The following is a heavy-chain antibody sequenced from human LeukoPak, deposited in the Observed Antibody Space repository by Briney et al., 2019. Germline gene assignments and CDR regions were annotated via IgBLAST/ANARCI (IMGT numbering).Heavy chain of an antibody. CDR2: MYPGDSDT. CDR1: GYSFTSYW. Sequence: GESLKISCEGSGYSFTSYWIGWVRQMPGKGLEWMGMMYPGDSDTRYSPSFQGQVTISADKSINTAYLQWSSLKASDTAIYYCARRGEAMDPFDYWGQGTWSPSPQ. CDR3: ARRGEAMDPFDY. J-gene: IGHJ4*02. V-gene: IGHV5-51*01. D-gene: IGHD5-18*01.